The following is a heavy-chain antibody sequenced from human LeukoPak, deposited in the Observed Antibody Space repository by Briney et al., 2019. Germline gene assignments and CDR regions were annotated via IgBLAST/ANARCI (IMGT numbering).Heavy chain of an antibody. CDR2: ISGSGGST. J-gene: IGHJ5*02. CDR3: ARDSLRYFDWLSPHWFDP. Sequence: GGSLRLSCAASGFTFSSYAMSWVRQAPGKGLEWVSAISGSGGSTYYADSLKGRFTISRDNSKNTLYLQMNSLRAEDTAVYYCARDSLRYFDWLSPHWFDPWGQGTLVTVSS. V-gene: IGHV3-23*01. D-gene: IGHD3-9*01. CDR1: GFTFSSYA.